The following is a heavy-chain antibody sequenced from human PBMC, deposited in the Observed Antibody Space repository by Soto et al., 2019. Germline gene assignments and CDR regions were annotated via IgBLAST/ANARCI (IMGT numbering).Heavy chain of an antibody. CDR2: IYYSGPTT. CDR1: CGAINHYY. V-gene: IGHV4-59*08. Sequence: QVQLPESGPGLVRPSEALSLTCTVSCGAINHYYWTWIRPPPGKGLEWMGYIYYSGPTTNYNPSLKSRVTLSVDTSKNQFYLKLSSVTAADTAVYYCARLGVSYAVPHFDYWGQGTLGTFSA. CDR3: ARLGVSYAVPHFDY. D-gene: IGHD1-26*01. J-gene: IGHJ4*02.